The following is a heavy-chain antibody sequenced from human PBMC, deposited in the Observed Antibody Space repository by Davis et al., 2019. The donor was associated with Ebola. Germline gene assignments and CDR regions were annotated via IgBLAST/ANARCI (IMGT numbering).Heavy chain of an antibody. D-gene: IGHD3-9*01. CDR1: GFTFSNYA. Sequence: GESLKISCTASGFTFSNYAMSWVRQAPGKGLEWVSTLSGSGGNTYYADSVKGRFTISRDNSKNTLHLQMSSLRAEDTALYYCAKVGGDPRYFDASLPLEAFDIWGQGTKVTVSS. CDR3: AKVGGDPRYFDASLPLEAFDI. J-gene: IGHJ3*02. CDR2: LSGSGGNT. V-gene: IGHV3-23*01.